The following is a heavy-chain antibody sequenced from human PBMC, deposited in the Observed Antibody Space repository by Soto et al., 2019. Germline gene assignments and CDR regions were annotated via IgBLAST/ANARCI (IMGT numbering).Heavy chain of an antibody. CDR2: ISYDGSNK. CDR1: GFTFSHYG. D-gene: IGHD1-26*01. J-gene: IGHJ4*02. CDR3: ARYSGKYQGPIDY. V-gene: IGHV3-30*03. Sequence: QVQLVESGGGVVQPGRSPRLSCAASGFTFSHYGIHWVRQAPGKGLEWLAVISYDGSNKHYADSVKGRFTVPRDNSKNTLYLQMNSLRAEDTAVYFCARYSGKYQGPIDYWGQGTLVTVSS.